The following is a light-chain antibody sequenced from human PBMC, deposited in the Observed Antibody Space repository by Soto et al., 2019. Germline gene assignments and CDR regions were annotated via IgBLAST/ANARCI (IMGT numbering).Light chain of an antibody. CDR2: GAS. CDR3: QHYGRTSWT. V-gene: IGKV3-20*01. J-gene: IGKJ1*01. CDR1: QSVSTNF. Sequence: EIVLTQSPGTLSLSPGEGATLSCRASQSVSTNFFAWYQQKPGQAPRLLIYGASTRATGIPDRFSGSGSGKDFTLTISRLEPEDFAVYYCQHYGRTSWTFGQGTKV.